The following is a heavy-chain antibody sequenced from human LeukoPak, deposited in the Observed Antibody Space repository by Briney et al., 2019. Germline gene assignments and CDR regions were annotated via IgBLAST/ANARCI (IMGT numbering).Heavy chain of an antibody. D-gene: IGHD2-21*01. CDR2: IYYSGRT. CDR1: GGSISSSSYS. V-gene: IGHV4-30-4*07. CDR3: ARVERYESILDAFDI. Sequence: PSETPSLTCAVSGGSISSSSYSWSWIRQPPGKGLEWIGYIYYSGRTYYNPSLKSRLTISVDTPKNQFSLKLSSVTAADTAVYYCARVERYESILDAFDIWGRGTMVTVSS. J-gene: IGHJ3*02.